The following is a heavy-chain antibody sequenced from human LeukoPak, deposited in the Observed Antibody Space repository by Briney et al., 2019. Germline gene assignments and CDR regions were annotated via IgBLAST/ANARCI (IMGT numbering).Heavy chain of an antibody. Sequence: ARSLRLSCAPSGFTFSTNGMSWVRQAPGKGLEWVSAISAIGGNTYYADSVKGRFTSSRDNSKHTLYLQMNSVRAEDTAVYHCAKGGWLEYWGQGTLVTVSS. J-gene: IGHJ4*02. CDR3: AKGGWLEY. D-gene: IGHD6-19*01. V-gene: IGHV3-23*01. CDR1: GFTFSTNG. CDR2: ISAIGGNT.